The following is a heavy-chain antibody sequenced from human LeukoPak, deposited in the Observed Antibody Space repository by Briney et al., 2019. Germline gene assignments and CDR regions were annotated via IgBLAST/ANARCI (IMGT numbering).Heavy chain of an antibody. CDR1: GFTFSSYS. D-gene: IGHD6-19*01. J-gene: IGHJ4*02. CDR3: AKSRAVAGTRGAIDY. CDR2: ISSSSYI. Sequence: GGSLRLSCAASGFTFSSYSMNWVRQAPGKGLEWVSSISSSSYIYYADSVKGRFTISRDNAKNSLYLQMNSLRAEDTAVYYCAKSRAVAGTRGAIDYWGQGTLVTVSS. V-gene: IGHV3-21*04.